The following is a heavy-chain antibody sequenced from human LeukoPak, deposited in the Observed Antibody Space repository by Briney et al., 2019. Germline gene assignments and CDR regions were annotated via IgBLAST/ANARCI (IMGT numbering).Heavy chain of an antibody. D-gene: IGHD3-10*02. Sequence: GGSLRLSCAASGFMFSSYQMNWVRQAPGKGLEWVSYISSSGSTIYYADSVKGRFTISRDNAKNSLYLQMNSLRAEDTAVYYCAELGITMIGGVWGKGTTVTISS. CDR2: ISSSGSTI. CDR1: GFMFSSYQ. V-gene: IGHV3-48*03. J-gene: IGHJ6*04. CDR3: AELGITMIGGV.